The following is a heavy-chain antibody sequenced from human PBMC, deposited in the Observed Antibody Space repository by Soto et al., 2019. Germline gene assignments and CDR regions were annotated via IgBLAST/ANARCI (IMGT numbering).Heavy chain of an antibody. Sequence: SVKVSCKASGGTFSSYAISWVRQAPGQGLEWMGGIIPIFGTANYAQKFQGRVTITADESTSTAYMELSSLRSEDTAVYYCARVLGLLWLGELQIMDVWGQGTTVTVSS. V-gene: IGHV1-69*13. D-gene: IGHD3-10*01. CDR1: GGTFSSYA. J-gene: IGHJ6*02. CDR3: ARVLGLLWLGELQIMDV. CDR2: IIPIFGTA.